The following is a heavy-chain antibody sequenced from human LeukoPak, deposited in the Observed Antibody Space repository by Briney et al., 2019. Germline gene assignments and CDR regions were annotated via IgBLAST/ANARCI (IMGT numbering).Heavy chain of an antibody. V-gene: IGHV3-23*01. Sequence: GGSLRLSCAASGFTFSSSAMNWVRQAPGKGLEWVSAISGSGGSTYYADSVKGRFTISRDNSKNTVYLQMNSPRAEDTALYYCAKGYDSGWYEDYWGQGTLVTVSS. CDR3: AKGYDSGWYEDY. CDR2: ISGSGGST. D-gene: IGHD6-19*01. CDR1: GFTFSSSA. J-gene: IGHJ4*02.